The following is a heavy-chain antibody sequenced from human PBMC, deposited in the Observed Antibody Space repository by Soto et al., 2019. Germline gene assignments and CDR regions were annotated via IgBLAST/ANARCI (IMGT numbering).Heavy chain of an antibody. CDR3: ARSQGSSTSLEIYYYYYYGMDV. CDR1: GGTFSSYA. V-gene: IGHV1-69*01. CDR2: IIPISDTP. D-gene: IGHD2-2*01. Sequence: QVQLVQSGAEVKKPGSSGKVSCKASGGTFSSYAISWVRQAPGQGLEWMGGIIPISDTPNYAQKFQGRVTITADESTSTAYMELSSLRSEDTAVYYCARSQGSSTSLEIYYYYYYGMDVWGQGTTVTVSS. J-gene: IGHJ6*02.